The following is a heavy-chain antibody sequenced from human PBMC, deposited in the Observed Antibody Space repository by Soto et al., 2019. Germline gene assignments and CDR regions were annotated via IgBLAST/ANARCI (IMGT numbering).Heavy chain of an antibody. D-gene: IGHD3-22*01. CDR1: GGSISSYY. CDR2: IYYSGST. CDR3: ARGPRVTPYSYDSSGYYLDY. J-gene: IGHJ4*02. Sequence: SETLSLTCTVSGGSISSYYWSWIRQPPGKGLEWIGYIYYSGSTNYNPSLKSRVTISIDTSKNQFSLTVSSVTAADTAVYFCARGPRVTPYSYDSSGYYLDYWGQGTLVTVSS. V-gene: IGHV4-59*01.